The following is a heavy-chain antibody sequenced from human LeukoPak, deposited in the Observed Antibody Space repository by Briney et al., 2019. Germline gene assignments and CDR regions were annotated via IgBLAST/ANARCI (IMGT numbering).Heavy chain of an antibody. Sequence: PGGSLRLSCAASGFTFSSYWMNWVRQAPGKGLEWVANIKQDGSDKYYVDSVKGRFTISRDNAENSLYLQMNSLRAEDTAVYYCARDTHQWPLSRGHAFDYWGQGTLVTVSS. V-gene: IGHV3-7*01. D-gene: IGHD6-19*01. CDR3: ARDTHQWPLSRGHAFDY. J-gene: IGHJ4*02. CDR2: IKQDGSDK. CDR1: GFTFSSYW.